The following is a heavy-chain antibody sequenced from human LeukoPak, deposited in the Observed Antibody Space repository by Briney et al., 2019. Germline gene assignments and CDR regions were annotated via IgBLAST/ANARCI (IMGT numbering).Heavy chain of an antibody. V-gene: IGHV1-18*01. CDR3: AGDNGYSSGHGWFDP. CDR2: ISAYNGNT. J-gene: IGHJ5*02. CDR1: GYTFTSYG. Sequence: ASVKVSCKAPGYTFTSYGISWVRQAPGQGLEWMGWISAYNGNTNYAQKLQGRVTMTTDTSTSTAYMELRSLRSDDTAVYYCAGDNGYSSGHGWFDPWGQGTLVTVSS. D-gene: IGHD6-19*01.